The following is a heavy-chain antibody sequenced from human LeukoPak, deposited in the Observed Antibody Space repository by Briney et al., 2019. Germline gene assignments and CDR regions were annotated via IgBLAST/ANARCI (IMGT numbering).Heavy chain of an antibody. J-gene: IGHJ6*03. CDR2: ISNSSSTI. D-gene: IGHD3-3*01. CDR1: GFTFSIYS. Sequence: GGSLRLSCAASGFTFSIYSMNWVRQAPGKGLEWVSYISNSSSTIYYADSVKGRFTISRDNAKNSLYLQMNSLRVEDTAVYYCARGVRRFLEWVSMDVWGKGTTVTVSS. CDR3: ARGVRRFLEWVSMDV. V-gene: IGHV3-48*01.